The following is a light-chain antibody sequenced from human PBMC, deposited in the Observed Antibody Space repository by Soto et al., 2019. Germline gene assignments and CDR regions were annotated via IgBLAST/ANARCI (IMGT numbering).Light chain of an antibody. V-gene: IGKV3-15*01. CDR2: GAS. Sequence: VMTQSPATFSVSPGEGVTLSCRASQTISNDLAWYQQKPGQAPRLLIYGASTRATGVPARFSGGGSGTEFTLTISSLQSEEGAFYYGQQNNKAPPVPLGGGTNVDIK. J-gene: IGKJ4*01. CDR3: QQNNKAPPVP. CDR1: QTISND.